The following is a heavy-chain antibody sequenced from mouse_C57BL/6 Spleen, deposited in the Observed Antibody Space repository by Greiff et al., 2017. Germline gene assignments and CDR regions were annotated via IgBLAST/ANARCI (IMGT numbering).Heavy chain of an antibody. Sequence: QVQLQQPGAELVMPGASVKLSCKASGYTFTSYWMHWVKQRPGQGLEWIGEIDPSDSYTNYNQKFKGKSTLTVDKSSSTAYMQLSSLTSEDSAVYYCARGWLLPYYAMDYWGQGTSVTVSS. V-gene: IGHV1-69*01. CDR1: GYTFTSYW. J-gene: IGHJ4*01. CDR3: ARGWLLPYYAMDY. CDR2: IDPSDSYT. D-gene: IGHD2-3*01.